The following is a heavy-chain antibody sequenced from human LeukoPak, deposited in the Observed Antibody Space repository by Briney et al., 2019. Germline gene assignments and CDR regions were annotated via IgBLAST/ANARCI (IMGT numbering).Heavy chain of an antibody. CDR3: ARARRLPMGAPNWFDP. D-gene: IGHD2/OR15-2a*01. CDR2: MYYSGAT. V-gene: IGHV4-39*07. J-gene: IGHJ5*02. Sequence: PSQTLSLTCSVSGGSISSSNYYWGWIRQPPGKGLEWIGSMYYSGATYYNPSLKSRVTISLDTSKNQFSLRLSSVTAADTAVYYCARARRLPMGAPNWFDPWGQGALVTVSS. CDR1: GGSISSSNYY.